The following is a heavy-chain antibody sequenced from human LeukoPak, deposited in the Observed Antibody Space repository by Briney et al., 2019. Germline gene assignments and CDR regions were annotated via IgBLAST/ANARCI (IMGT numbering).Heavy chain of an antibody. Sequence: ASVKVSCTASGYTFTGYYIHWVRQAPGQGLEWMGWINPNSGGTKYAQKFQGRVTMTRDTSITTAYMELSRLRSDDTAVYYCASGLASGSYYPPFDYWGQGTLVTVSS. CDR3: ASGLASGSYYPPFDY. J-gene: IGHJ4*02. CDR2: INPNSGGT. V-gene: IGHV1-2*02. CDR1: GYTFTGYY. D-gene: IGHD1-26*01.